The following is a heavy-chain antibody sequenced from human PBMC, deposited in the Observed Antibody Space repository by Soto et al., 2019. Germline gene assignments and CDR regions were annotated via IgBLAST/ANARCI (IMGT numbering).Heavy chain of an antibody. Sequence: SETLSLTCTVSGGSSSSSSYYWGWIRQPPGKGLEWIGSIYYSGSTYYNPSLKSRVTISVDTSKNQFSLKLSSVTAADTAVYYCARGWSGSYYDAFDIWGQGTMVTVSS. CDR3: ARGWSGSYYDAFDI. CDR2: IYYSGST. D-gene: IGHD1-26*01. V-gene: IGHV4-39*01. CDR1: GGSSSSSSYY. J-gene: IGHJ3*02.